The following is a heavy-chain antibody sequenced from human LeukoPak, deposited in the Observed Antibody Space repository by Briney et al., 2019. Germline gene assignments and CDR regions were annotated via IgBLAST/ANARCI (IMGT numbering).Heavy chain of an antibody. J-gene: IGHJ4*02. Sequence: DPGGSLRLSCAASGFTFSSYAMSWVRQAPGKGLEWVSAVSGSGVGTYYADSVKGRFTISRDNSKNTLYLQMNSLRAEDTAVYYCAKAPIRLYDYVWGSYPPRWGQGTLVTVSS. V-gene: IGHV3-23*01. D-gene: IGHD3-16*02. CDR2: VSGSGVGT. CDR1: GFTFSSYA. CDR3: AKAPIRLYDYVWGSYPPR.